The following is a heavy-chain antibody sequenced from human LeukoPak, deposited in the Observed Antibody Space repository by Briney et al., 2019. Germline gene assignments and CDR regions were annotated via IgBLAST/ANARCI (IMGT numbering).Heavy chain of an antibody. V-gene: IGHV1-18*04. J-gene: IGHJ4*02. Sequence: ASVKVSCKASGYTFTGYYMHWVRQAPGQGLEWMGWISAYNGNTNYAQKLQGRVTMTTDTSTSTAYMELRSLRSDDTAVYYCARDRGYSSIQLGDYWGQGTLVTVSS. D-gene: IGHD6-19*01. CDR3: ARDRGYSSIQLGDY. CDR2: ISAYNGNT. CDR1: GYTFTGYY.